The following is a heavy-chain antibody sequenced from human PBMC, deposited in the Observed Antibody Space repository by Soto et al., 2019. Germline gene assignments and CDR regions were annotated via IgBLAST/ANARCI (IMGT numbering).Heavy chain of an antibody. CDR1: GYAFTTYG. J-gene: IGHJ4*02. CDR2: ISAHNGNT. D-gene: IGHD1-1*01. V-gene: IGHV1-18*01. Sequence: QVHLVQSGAEVKKPGASVKVSCQASGYAFTTYGITWVRQAPGQGLEWMGWISAHNGNTNYAQKLQGRVPVTRATSTRTAYLELRSLRSDDSAVYYCARGRYGDYWGQGALVTVSS. CDR3: ARGRYGDY.